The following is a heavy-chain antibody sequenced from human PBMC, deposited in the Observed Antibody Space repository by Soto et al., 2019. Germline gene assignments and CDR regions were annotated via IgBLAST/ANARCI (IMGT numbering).Heavy chain of an antibody. CDR1: GGSISSYY. V-gene: IGHV4-59*12. CDR2: IYYSGST. J-gene: IGHJ6*03. CDR3: AREVITGTTVYYYYYMDV. Sequence: PLETLSLTCTVSGGSISSYYWSWIRQPPGKGLEWIGYIYYSGSTNYNPSLKSRVTISVDTSKNQFSLKLSSVTAADTAVYYCAREVITGTTVYYYYYMDVWGKGTTVTVSS. D-gene: IGHD1-7*01.